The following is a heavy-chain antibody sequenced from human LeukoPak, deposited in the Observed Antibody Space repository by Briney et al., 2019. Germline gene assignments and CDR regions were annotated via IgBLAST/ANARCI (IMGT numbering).Heavy chain of an antibody. Sequence: GGSLRLSCAASGFTFDDYAMHGVRQAPGKGLEWVSGISWNSGSIGYADSVKGRFTISRDNAKNSLYLQMNSLRAEDTALYYCAKDTSGSYWNYFDYWGQGTLVTVSS. D-gene: IGHD1-26*01. V-gene: IGHV3-9*01. CDR1: GFTFDDYA. CDR2: ISWNSGSI. J-gene: IGHJ4*02. CDR3: AKDTSGSYWNYFDY.